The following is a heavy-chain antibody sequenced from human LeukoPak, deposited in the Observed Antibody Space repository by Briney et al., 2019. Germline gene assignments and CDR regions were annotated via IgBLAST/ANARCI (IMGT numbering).Heavy chain of an antibody. CDR3: ARRFVDDFWSCFDP. CDR1: GGSISGYY. V-gene: IGHV4-4*09. D-gene: IGHD3-3*01. Sequence: SETLSLTCTVSGGSISGYYWSWIRQPSGKGLEWIGYIYSSGSTNYNPSLKSRVTMSVDTSKNQFSLRLSSVTAADTAVYYCARRFVDDFWSCFDPWGQGTRVTVSS. CDR2: IYSSGST. J-gene: IGHJ5*02.